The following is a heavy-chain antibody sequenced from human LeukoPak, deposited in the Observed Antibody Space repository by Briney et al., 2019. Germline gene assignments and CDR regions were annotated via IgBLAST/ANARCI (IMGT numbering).Heavy chain of an antibody. D-gene: IGHD3-22*01. CDR1: GFTFDDYA. V-gene: IGHV3-9*01. J-gene: IGHJ4*02. CDR2: ISWNSGSI. Sequence: GGSLRLSCAASGFTFDDYAMHWVRQAPGKGLEWVSGISWNSGSIGYADSVKGRFTISRDNAKNSLYLQMNSLRAEDTALYYCAKDIGHYYDRGLFDYWGQGTLVTVSS. CDR3: AKDIGHYYDRGLFDY.